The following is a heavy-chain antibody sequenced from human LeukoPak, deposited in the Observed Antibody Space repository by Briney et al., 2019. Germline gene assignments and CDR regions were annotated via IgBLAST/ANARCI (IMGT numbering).Heavy chain of an antibody. CDR2: INHTGST. V-gene: IGHV4-34*01. D-gene: IGHD3-22*01. CDR1: GGTFSGYS. CDR3: ARDFGYYDSSGYPDY. J-gene: IGHJ4*02. Sequence: SETLSLTCAVYGGTFSGYSWSWIRQPPGKGLEWIGEINHTGSTNYNPSLKSRVTLSVDTSKNQFSLKLSSVTAADTAVYYCARDFGYYDSSGYPDYWGQGTLVTVSS.